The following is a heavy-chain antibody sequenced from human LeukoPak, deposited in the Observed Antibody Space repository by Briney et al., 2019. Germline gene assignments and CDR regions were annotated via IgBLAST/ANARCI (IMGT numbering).Heavy chain of an antibody. J-gene: IGHJ4*02. D-gene: IGHD6-6*01. Sequence: GGSLRLSCAASGFTFSSYAMHWVRQAPGKGLEWVAVISYDGSKKYYADSVKGRFTISRDNSKNTLYLQMNSLRAEDTAVYYCARDPTAYSSSSHFDYWGQGTLVTVSS. CDR3: ARDPTAYSSSSHFDY. V-gene: IGHV3-30*04. CDR1: GFTFSSYA. CDR2: ISYDGSKK.